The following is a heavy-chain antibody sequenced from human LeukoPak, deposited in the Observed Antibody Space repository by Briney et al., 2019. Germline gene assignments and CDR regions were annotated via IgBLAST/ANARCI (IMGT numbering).Heavy chain of an antibody. CDR2: IYYSGST. CDR1: GGSISSSSYY. Sequence: SETLSLTCTVSGGSISSSSYYWGWIRQPPGKGLEWIGSIYYSGSTYYNPSLKSRVTISVDTSKNQFSLKLSSVTAADTAVYYCATGPELEQFDYWGQGTLVTVSS. CDR3: ATGPELEQFDY. J-gene: IGHJ4*02. V-gene: IGHV4-39*07. D-gene: IGHD1/OR15-1a*01.